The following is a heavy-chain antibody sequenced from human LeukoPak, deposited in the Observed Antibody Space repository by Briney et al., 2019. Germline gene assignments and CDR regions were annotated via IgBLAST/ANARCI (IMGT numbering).Heavy chain of an antibody. J-gene: IGHJ4*02. CDR2: IYTSGST. V-gene: IGHV4-61*02. Sequence: SETLSLTCTVSGGSISSGSYYWSWIRQPAGKGLEWIGRIYTSGSTNYNPSLKSRVTISVDTTNNQFSLKLSSVTAADTAVYYCASSPVTTSFSDYWGQGTLVTVSS. CDR1: GGSISSGSYY. CDR3: ASSPVTTSFSDY. D-gene: IGHD4-17*01.